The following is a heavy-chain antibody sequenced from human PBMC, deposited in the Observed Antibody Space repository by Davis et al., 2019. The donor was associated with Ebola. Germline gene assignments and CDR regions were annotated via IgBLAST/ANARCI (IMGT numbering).Heavy chain of an antibody. V-gene: IGHV1-69*06. D-gene: IGHD2-8*01. CDR2: IIPIFGTA. CDR3: ARAPSLKADGPTWYNWVDP. Sequence: AASVKVSCKASGGTFSTYAISWVRQAPGQGLEWMGGIIPIFGTANYAQKFQGRVTITADKSTSTAYMELSSLRSDDTAVYYCARAPSLKADGPTWYNWVDPWGQGTLVTVSS. J-gene: IGHJ5*02. CDR1: GGTFSTYA.